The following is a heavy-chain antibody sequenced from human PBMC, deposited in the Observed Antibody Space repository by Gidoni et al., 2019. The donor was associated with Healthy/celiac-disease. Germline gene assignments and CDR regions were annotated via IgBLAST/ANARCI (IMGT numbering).Heavy chain of an antibody. V-gene: IGHV1-18*01. Sequence: QVQLVQSGAEVKKPGASVKVSCKASGYTFPSYGISWVRQAPGQGLEWIGWISAYNGNTNYAQKLQGRVTMTTDTSTSTAYMELRSLRSDDTAVYYCARDYGRVVPAAQVDPWGQGTLVTVSS. CDR1: GYTFPSYG. CDR2: ISAYNGNT. CDR3: ARDYGRVVPAAQVDP. J-gene: IGHJ5*02. D-gene: IGHD2-2*01.